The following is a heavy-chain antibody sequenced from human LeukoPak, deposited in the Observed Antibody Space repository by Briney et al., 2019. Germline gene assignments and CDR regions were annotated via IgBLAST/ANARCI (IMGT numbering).Heavy chain of an antibody. D-gene: IGHD2-2*01. Sequence: ASVKVSCKASGYTFTGYYIHWVRQAPGQGLEWMGWINPNSGGTNYAQKFQGRVTMTRDTSISTAYMELSRLRSDDTAVYYCARDMFIVVVPAARYYYYGMDVWGQGTTVTVSS. CDR3: ARDMFIVVVPAARYYYYGMDV. CDR2: INPNSGGT. J-gene: IGHJ6*02. V-gene: IGHV1-2*02. CDR1: GYTFTGYY.